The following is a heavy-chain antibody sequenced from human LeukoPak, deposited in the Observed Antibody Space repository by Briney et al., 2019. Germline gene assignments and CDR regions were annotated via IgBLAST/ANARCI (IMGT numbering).Heavy chain of an antibody. CDR1: GFTFSAYG. CDR2: IRYDGSNK. V-gene: IGHV3-30*02. J-gene: IGHJ4*02. CDR3: VNVWGALGVSATPHD. D-gene: IGHD2-15*01. Sequence: GGSLRLSCVASGFTFSAYGMNWVRQAPGKGLEAVAFIRYDGSNKYYADSVKGRFTISRDNYQNTVHINMKSLKPEDTAVYYCVNVWGALGVSATPHDWGQGTLVTVSS.